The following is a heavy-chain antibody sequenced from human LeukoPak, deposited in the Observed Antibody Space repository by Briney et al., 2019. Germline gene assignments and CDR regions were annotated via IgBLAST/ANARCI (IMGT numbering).Heavy chain of an antibody. CDR1: GYSFTSYW. CDR3: ARRAYYYDSSGYYPRYYFDY. V-gene: IGHV5-51*01. J-gene: IGHJ4*02. Sequence: GESLKISCKGSGYSFTSYWIGWVRQMPGKGLEWMGIIYPGDSDTRYSPSFQGQVTISADKSISTAYLQWSSLKASDTAMYYCARRAYYYDSSGYYPRYYFDYWGQGTLVTVS. CDR2: IYPGDSDT. D-gene: IGHD3-22*01.